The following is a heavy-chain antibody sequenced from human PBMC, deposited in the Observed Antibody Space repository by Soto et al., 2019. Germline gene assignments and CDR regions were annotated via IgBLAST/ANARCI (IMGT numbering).Heavy chain of an antibody. CDR1: GYSFTSYW. D-gene: IGHD6-19*01. Sequence: GESLKISCNGSGYSFTSYWIGWVRQMPGKGLEWMGIIYPGDSDTRYSPSFQGQVTISADKSISTAYLQWSSLKASDTAMYYCARSSGWPYYYYYYGMDVWGQGTTVTVS. CDR2: IYPGDSDT. J-gene: IGHJ6*02. V-gene: IGHV5-51*01. CDR3: ARSSGWPYYYYYYGMDV.